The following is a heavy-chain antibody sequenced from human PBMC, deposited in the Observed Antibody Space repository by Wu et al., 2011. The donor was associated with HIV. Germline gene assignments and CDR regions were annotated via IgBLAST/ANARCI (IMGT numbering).Heavy chain of an antibody. CDR3: ARADEDTMVRGWPNWFDP. CDR2: ISTYNGDT. V-gene: IGHV1-18*01. Sequence: QVQLVQSGAEVKKPGVLGEGLLQGFWRRFSRNALSWVRQAPGQGLAWMGWISTYNGDTNYAQKLQGRVTMTTDTSTSTAYMELRSLRSDDTAVYYCARADEDTMVRGWPNWFDPWGQGTLVTVSS. J-gene: IGHJ5*02. D-gene: IGHD3-10*01. CDR1: RRFSRNA.